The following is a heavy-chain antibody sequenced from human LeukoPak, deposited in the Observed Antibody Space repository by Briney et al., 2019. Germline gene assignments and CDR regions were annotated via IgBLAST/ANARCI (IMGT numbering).Heavy chain of an antibody. Sequence: SETLSLTCAVYGGSFSGYYWSWIRRPPGKGLEWIGEINHSGSTNYNPSLKSRVTISVDTSKNQFSLKLNSVTAADTAVYYCARKPGYSSGWYLYWGQGTLVTVSS. J-gene: IGHJ4*02. V-gene: IGHV4-34*01. D-gene: IGHD6-19*01. CDR2: INHSGST. CDR1: GGSFSGYY. CDR3: ARKPGYSSGWYLY.